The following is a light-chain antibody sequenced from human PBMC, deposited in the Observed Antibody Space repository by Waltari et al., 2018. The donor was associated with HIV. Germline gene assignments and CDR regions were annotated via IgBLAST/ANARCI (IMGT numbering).Light chain of an antibody. V-gene: IGLV1-40*01. J-gene: IGLJ2*01. CDR2: GNK. CDR3: QSYDRSLSASVV. Sequence: QSVLTQPPSVSGAPGQRVTISCTGGSSNIGADYDVHWYQQIQGTAPKLLISGNKNRPSGVPDRFSASKSGTSASLAITGLQADDEADYFCQSYDRSLSASVVFGGGTKLTVL. CDR1: SSNIGADYD.